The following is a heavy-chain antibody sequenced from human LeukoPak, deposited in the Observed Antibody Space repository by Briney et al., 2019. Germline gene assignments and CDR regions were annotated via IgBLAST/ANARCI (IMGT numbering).Heavy chain of an antibody. CDR3: ARALVVPADFDY. J-gene: IGHJ4*02. D-gene: IGHD2-2*01. Sequence: ASVRVSCKASGDTFTGYYMHWVRQAPGQGLEWMGWINPNSGGTNYAQKFQGRVTMTRDTSISTAYMELSRLRSDDTAVYYCARALVVPADFDYWGQGTLVTVSS. V-gene: IGHV1-2*02. CDR1: GDTFTGYY. CDR2: INPNSGGT.